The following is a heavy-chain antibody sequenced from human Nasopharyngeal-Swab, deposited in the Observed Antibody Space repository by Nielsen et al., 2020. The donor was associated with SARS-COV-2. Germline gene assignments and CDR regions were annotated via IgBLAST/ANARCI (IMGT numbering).Heavy chain of an antibody. D-gene: IGHD3-10*01. CDR3: ARDPHAGFGELLPYYFDY. CDR1: GYTFTSYG. J-gene: IGHJ4*02. Sequence: ASVKVSCKASGYTFTSYGISWVRQAPGQGLEWMGWISAYNGNTNYAQKLQGRVTMTTDTSTSTAYMELRSLRSDDTAVYYCARDPHAGFGELLPYYFDYWGQGTLVTASS. V-gene: IGHV1-18*01. CDR2: ISAYNGNT.